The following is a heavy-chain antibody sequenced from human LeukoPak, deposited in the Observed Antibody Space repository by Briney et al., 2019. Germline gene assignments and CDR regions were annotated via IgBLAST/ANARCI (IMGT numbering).Heavy chain of an antibody. CDR1: GFTFSSYA. V-gene: IGHV3-23*01. J-gene: IGHJ4*02. D-gene: IGHD4-23*01. CDR3: ARVGVDYSGNVLKYFFDY. CDR2: ISGSGGST. Sequence: AGGSLRLSCAASGFTFSSYAMSWVRQAPGKGLEWVSAISGSGGSTYYADSVKGRFTISRDNSKNTLYLQMNSLRAEDTAVYYCARVGVDYSGNVLKYFFDYWGQGTLVTVSS.